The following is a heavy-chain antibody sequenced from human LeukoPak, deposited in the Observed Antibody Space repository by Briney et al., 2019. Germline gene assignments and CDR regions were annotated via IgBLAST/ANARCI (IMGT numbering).Heavy chain of an antibody. V-gene: IGHV1-8*01. D-gene: IGHD6-19*01. J-gene: IGHJ5*02. Sequence: ASAKVSCKASGYTFTSYDINWVRQATGQGLEWMGWMNPNSGNTGYAQKFQGRVTMTRNTSISTAYMELSSLRSEDTAVYYCARAVRGGWYYDPWGQGTLVTVSS. CDR3: ARAVRGGWYYDP. CDR2: MNPNSGNT. CDR1: GYTFTSYD.